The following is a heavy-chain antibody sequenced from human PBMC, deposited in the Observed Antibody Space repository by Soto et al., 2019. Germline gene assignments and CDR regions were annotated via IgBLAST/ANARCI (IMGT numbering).Heavy chain of an antibody. D-gene: IGHD1-7*01. CDR2: ISGSGGST. Sequence: EVQLLESGGGLVQPGGSLRLSCAASGFTFSSYAMSWVRQAPGKGLEWVSAISGSGGSTYYADSVKGRFTISRDNSKNTLYLQMNSLRAEDTAVYYCVIVTGYNWNYNADTPNWFDPWGQGTLVTVSS. CDR3: VIVTGYNWNYNADTPNWFDP. CDR1: GFTFSSYA. J-gene: IGHJ5*02. V-gene: IGHV3-23*01.